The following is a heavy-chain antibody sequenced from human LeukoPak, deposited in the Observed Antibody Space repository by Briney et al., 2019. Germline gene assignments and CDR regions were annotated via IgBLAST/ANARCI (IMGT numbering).Heavy chain of an antibody. CDR3: ARVRELPPIDY. CDR2: ISSSNNYI. CDR1: GFTFSSYS. Sequence: GGSLRLYCAASGFTFSSYSMNWVRQAPGKGLEWVSSISSSNNYIYYADSVKGRFTISRDNAKNSLYLQMNSLRAEDTAVYYCARVRELPPIDYWGQGILVTVSS. J-gene: IGHJ4*02. D-gene: IGHD2-15*01. V-gene: IGHV3-21*01.